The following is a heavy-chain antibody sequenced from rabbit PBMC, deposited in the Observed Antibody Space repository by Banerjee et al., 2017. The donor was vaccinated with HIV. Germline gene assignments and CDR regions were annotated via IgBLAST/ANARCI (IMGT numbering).Heavy chain of an antibody. CDR3: ARDLSSSGWSDFAL. CDR1: GFSLSSYA. CDR2: IDPVFGST. D-gene: IGHD4-1*01. V-gene: IGHV1S47*01. J-gene: IGHJ4*01. Sequence: QEQLVESGGGLVQPGGSLKLSCKASGFSLSSYAMNWVRQAPGKGLEWIGYIDPVFGSTYYASWVNGRFSISRSTSLNTVTLQMTSLTAADTATYFCARDLSSSGWSDFALWGQGTLVTVS.